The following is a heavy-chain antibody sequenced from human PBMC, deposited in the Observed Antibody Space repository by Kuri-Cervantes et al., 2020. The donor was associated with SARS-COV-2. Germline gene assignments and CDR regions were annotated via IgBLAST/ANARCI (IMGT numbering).Heavy chain of an antibody. J-gene: IGHJ4*02. CDR3: ARDSESGGYSGYDLSY. D-gene: IGHD5-12*01. V-gene: IGHV1-69*05. CDR1: GYTFTSYG. Sequence: SVKVSCKASGYTFTSYGISWVRQAPGQGLEWMGGIIPIFGTANYAQKFQGRVTITTDESTSTAYMELSSLRSEDTAVYYCARDSESGGYSGYDLSYWGQGTLVTVSS. CDR2: IIPIFGTA.